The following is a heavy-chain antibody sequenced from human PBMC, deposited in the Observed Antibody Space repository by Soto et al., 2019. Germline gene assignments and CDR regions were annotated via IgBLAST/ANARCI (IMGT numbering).Heavy chain of an antibody. CDR2: ISSNGDST. D-gene: IGHD3-3*01. CDR3: VGLYGLG. V-gene: IGHV3-64*04. J-gene: IGHJ4*02. CDR1: GFPFSMFS. Sequence: GSRLFPCSVSGFPFSMFSMHWVRQAPGKGLEYVSGISSNGDSTYYADSVKGRFTISRDNAKNSLWLQMNSLRVEDTALYYCVGLYGLGWGQGTMVTVYS.